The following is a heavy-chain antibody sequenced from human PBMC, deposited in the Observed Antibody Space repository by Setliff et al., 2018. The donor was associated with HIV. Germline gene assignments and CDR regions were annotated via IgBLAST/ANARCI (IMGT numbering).Heavy chain of an antibody. CDR1: GFTFSNYA. CDR3: ARDRGLQRYYFDS. Sequence: GGSLRLSCAASGFTFSNYAMYWVRLAPGKGLEWVAVISYDGTNKYCADSVKGRFTISRDNSQNTLYLQMNSLRTEDTAVYYCARDRGLQRYYFDSWGQGTLVTVST. V-gene: IGHV3-30*14. J-gene: IGHJ4*02. CDR2: ISYDGTNK. D-gene: IGHD3-16*01.